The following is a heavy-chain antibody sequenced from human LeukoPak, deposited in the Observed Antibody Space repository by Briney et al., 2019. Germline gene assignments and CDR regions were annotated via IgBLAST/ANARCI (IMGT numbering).Heavy chain of an antibody. Sequence: SVKVSCKASGGTFSSYTISWVRQAPEQGLEWMGRIIPILGIANYAQKFQGRVTITADKSTSTAYMELSSLRSEDTAVYYCARDHDPEYCSGGSCYNGMDVWGQGTTVTVSS. CDR1: GGTFSSYT. D-gene: IGHD2-15*01. CDR3: ARDHDPEYCSGGSCYNGMDV. CDR2: IIPILGIA. J-gene: IGHJ6*02. V-gene: IGHV1-69*04.